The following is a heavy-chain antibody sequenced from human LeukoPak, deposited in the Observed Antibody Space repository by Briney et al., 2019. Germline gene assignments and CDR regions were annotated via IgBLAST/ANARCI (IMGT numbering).Heavy chain of an antibody. V-gene: IGHV4-34*01. D-gene: IGHD6-19*01. Sequence: SETLSLTCAVYGGSFSGYYWSWIRQPPGKGLEWIGEINHSGSTNYNPSLKSRVTISVDTSKNQFSLKLSSVTAADTAVYYCARQEIENSGWHGAGFDYWGQGTLVTVSS. CDR2: INHSGST. CDR3: ARQEIENSGWHGAGFDY. J-gene: IGHJ4*02. CDR1: GGSFSGYY.